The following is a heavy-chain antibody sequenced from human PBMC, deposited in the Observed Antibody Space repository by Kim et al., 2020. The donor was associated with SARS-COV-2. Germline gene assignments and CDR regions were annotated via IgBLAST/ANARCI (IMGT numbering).Heavy chain of an antibody. Sequence: SETLSLTCAVYGGSFSGYYWSWIRQPPGKGLEWIGEINHSGSTNYNPSLKSRVTISVDTSKNQFSLKLSSVTAADTAVYYCARGKGHDSWLYFDLWGRGTLVTVSS. CDR3: ARGKGHDSWLYFDL. D-gene: IGHD3-9*01. V-gene: IGHV4-34*01. CDR1: GGSFSGYY. CDR2: INHSGST. J-gene: IGHJ2*01.